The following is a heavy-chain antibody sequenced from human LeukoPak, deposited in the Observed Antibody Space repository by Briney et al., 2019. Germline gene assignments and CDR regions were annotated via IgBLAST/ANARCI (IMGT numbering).Heavy chain of an antibody. D-gene: IGHD3-10*02. CDR3: AELGITMIGGV. CDR1: GFNFDDYV. CDR2: INWNGGSR. V-gene: IGHV3-20*04. Sequence: GGSLRLSCAASGFNFDDYVMTRVRQAPGKGLEWVSGINWNGGSRGYADSVKGRFTISRDNAKNSLYLQMNSLRAEDTAVYYCAELGITMIGGVWGKGTTVTISS. J-gene: IGHJ6*04.